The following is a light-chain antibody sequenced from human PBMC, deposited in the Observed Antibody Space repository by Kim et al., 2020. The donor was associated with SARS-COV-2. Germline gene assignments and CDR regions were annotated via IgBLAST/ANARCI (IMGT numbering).Light chain of an antibody. CDR2: SAS. Sequence: AIQMTQFPSSLSASVGDRVTITCRASQPIRNDLSWYQQKPGKAPKLLICSASGLLSGVPSRFSGSGSGTDFILTISSLQPEDFASYYCLQDSNYPWTFGQGTKVDIK. CDR3: LQDSNYPWT. J-gene: IGKJ1*01. V-gene: IGKV1-6*01. CDR1: QPIRND.